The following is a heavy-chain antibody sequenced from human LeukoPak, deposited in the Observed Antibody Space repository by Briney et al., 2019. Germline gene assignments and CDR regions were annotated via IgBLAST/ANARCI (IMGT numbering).Heavy chain of an antibody. Sequence: GGSLRLSCAASGFTFSSYSMNWVRQAPGKGLVWVSHVDSDGSSTSYADSVKGRFTISRDNAKNTLYLQMNSLRAEDTAVYYCARGGIGTFDIWGQGTMVTVSS. J-gene: IGHJ3*02. CDR3: ARGGIGTFDI. V-gene: IGHV3-74*01. CDR1: GFTFSSYS. D-gene: IGHD2/OR15-2a*01. CDR2: VDSDGSST.